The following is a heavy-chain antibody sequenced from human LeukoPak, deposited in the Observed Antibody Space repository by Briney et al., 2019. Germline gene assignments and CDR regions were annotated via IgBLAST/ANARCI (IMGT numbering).Heavy chain of an antibody. CDR3: AKDAENYYDSSGYFDY. CDR1: GFTFSSSG. D-gene: IGHD3-22*01. CDR2: ISSSGGST. Sequence: GGSLRLSCAASGFTFSSSGMSWVRQAPGKGLEWVLGISSSGGSTYYADSADSVKGRFTVSRDNSKNTVYLQMNSLRAEDTAVYYCAKDAENYYDSSGYFDYWGQGTLVTVSS. J-gene: IGHJ4*02. V-gene: IGHV3-23*01.